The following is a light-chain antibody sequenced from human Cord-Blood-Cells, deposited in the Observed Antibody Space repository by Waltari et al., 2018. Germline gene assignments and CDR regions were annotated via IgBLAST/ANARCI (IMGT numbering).Light chain of an antibody. CDR1: SSDVGSYNF. CDR3: CSYAGSSTFVV. CDR2: EGS. V-gene: IGLV2-23*03. Sequence: QSALTQPASVSGSPGPSITISCTGTSSDVGSYNFVSWYQQHPGKAPKLMIYEGSKRPSGVSNRFSGSKSGNTASLTISGLQAEDEADYYCCSYAGSSTFVVFGGGTKLTVL. J-gene: IGLJ2*01.